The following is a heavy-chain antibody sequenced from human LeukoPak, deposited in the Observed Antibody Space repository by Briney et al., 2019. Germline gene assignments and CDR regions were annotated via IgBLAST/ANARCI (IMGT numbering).Heavy chain of an antibody. CDR2: ISYDGSNK. Sequence: PGRSLRLSCVASGFTFSSYAMHWVRQAPGKGLEWVAVISYDGSNKYYADSVKGRFTISRDNSKNTLYLQMNNLRAEDTAIYYCAKAANYDILTGYYLDYWGQGTLVTVSS. V-gene: IGHV3-30*04. D-gene: IGHD3-9*01. CDR1: GFTFSSYA. CDR3: AKAANYDILTGYYLDY. J-gene: IGHJ4*02.